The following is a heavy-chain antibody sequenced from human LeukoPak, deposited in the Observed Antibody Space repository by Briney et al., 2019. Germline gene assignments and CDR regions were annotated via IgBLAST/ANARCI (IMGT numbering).Heavy chain of an antibody. J-gene: IGHJ4*02. CDR2: IYYSGSN. V-gene: IGHV4-31*03. CDR3: ARVGSYGYRYYFDY. D-gene: IGHD5-18*01. Sequence: SETLSLTCTVSGGSISGGYFWSWIRQHPGKGLEWIGYIYYSGSNYYNPSLKSRVTISVDTSKNQFSLKLSSVTAADTAVYYCARVGSYGYRYYFDYWGQGTLVTVSS. CDR1: GGSISGGYF.